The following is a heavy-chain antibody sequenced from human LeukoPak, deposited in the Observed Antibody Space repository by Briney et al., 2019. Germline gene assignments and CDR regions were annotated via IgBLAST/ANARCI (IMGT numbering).Heavy chain of an antibody. CDR1: GFTFSDYY. V-gene: IGHV3-11*01. D-gene: IGHD2-15*01. Sequence: GGSLRLSCAASGFTFSDYYMRWIRQAPGKGLEWLSFISSSGGIIKYADSVKGRFTISRDNSKNSMYLQINSLRAEDTAVYYCARSFCSGGTCYFVYWGQGTLVTVSS. CDR3: ARSFCSGGTCYFVY. CDR2: ISSSGGII. J-gene: IGHJ4*02.